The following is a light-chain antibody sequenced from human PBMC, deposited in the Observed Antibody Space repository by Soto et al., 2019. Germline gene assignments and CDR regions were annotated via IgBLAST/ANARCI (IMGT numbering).Light chain of an antibody. CDR3: QQYGSSPWT. J-gene: IGKJ1*01. V-gene: IGKV3-20*01. CDR1: QSVSSSY. CDR2: HAS. Sequence: EIVLTQSPGTLSLSPGERATLSCRASQSVSSSYLAWHQQKPGQAPRLLIYHASSRGTGIPDSFSGSGSGTDFTLTISRLEPEDFAVYYCQQYGSSPWTFGQGTKVEIK.